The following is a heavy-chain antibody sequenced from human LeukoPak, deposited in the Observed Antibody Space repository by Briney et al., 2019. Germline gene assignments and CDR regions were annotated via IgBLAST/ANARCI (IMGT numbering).Heavy chain of an antibody. D-gene: IGHD2-8*01. J-gene: IGHJ4*02. CDR1: GGSISSSSYY. V-gene: IGHV4-39*01. CDR3: TRHQWWLAPRNFDY. CDR2: IYHSGST. Sequence: SETLSLTCTVSGGSISSSSYYWGWIRQPPGKGLEWIGSIYHSGSTYYNPSLKSRVTISVDTSKNQFSLKLSSVTAADMAVYYCTRHQWWLAPRNFDYWGQGTLSPSPQ.